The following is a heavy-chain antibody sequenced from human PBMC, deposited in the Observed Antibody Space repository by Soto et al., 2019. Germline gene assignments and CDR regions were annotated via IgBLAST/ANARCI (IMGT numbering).Heavy chain of an antibody. Sequence: SQTPSLTCAISGASVSSNSADWNWIRHSPSRGLEWLGRTYYRSKGYNDYAVSMRSRINIHPDTTKNQFSRQLHSAPPEATAVYYCATWRFDYWGQGTLVTVSS. V-gene: IGHV6-1*01. J-gene: IGHJ4*02. CDR2: TYYRSKGYN. CDR3: ATWRFDY. CDR1: GASVSSNSAD.